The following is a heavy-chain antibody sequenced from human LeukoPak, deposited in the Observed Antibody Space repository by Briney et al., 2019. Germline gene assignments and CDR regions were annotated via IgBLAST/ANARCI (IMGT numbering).Heavy chain of an antibody. V-gene: IGHV4-39*07. Sequence: PSETLSLTCTVSGGSISSGSYYWRWVRQPPGKGLEWIGEIYHSGSTYYNPSLKSRITISVDTSKNQFSLKLSSVTAADTAVYYCARDSLEPPSNYYYYYMDVWGKGTTVTVSS. CDR1: GGSISSGSYY. J-gene: IGHJ6*03. D-gene: IGHD1-1*01. CDR2: IYHSGST. CDR3: ARDSLEPPSNYYYYYMDV.